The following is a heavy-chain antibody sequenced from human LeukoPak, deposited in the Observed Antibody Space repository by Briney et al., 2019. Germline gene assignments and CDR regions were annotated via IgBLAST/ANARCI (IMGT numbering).Heavy chain of an antibody. J-gene: IGHJ4*02. D-gene: IGHD3-10*01. CDR2: LNHSGST. CDR3: ARGLRITMVRGVIGY. V-gene: IGHV4-34*01. Sequence: SETLSLTCAVYGGSFSGYYWSWIRQPPGKGLEWIGELNHSGSTNYNPSLKSRVTISVDTSKNQFSLKLSSVTAADTAVYYCARGLRITMVRGVIGYWGQGTLVTVSS. CDR1: GGSFSGYY.